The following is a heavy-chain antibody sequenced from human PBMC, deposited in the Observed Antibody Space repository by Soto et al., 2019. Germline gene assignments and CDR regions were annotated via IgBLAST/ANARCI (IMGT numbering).Heavy chain of an antibody. CDR1: GYTFTGYY. V-gene: IGHV1-2*04. CDR2: INPNSGGT. Sequence: ASVKVSCKASGYTFTGYYMHWVRQAPGQGLEWMGWINPNSGGTNYAQKFQGWVTMTRDTSISTAYMELSRLRSDDTAVYYCARGVIVFWSGYYGRPNYYYYGMDVWGQGTTVTVSS. CDR3: ARGVIVFWSGYYGRPNYYYYGMDV. J-gene: IGHJ6*02. D-gene: IGHD3-3*01.